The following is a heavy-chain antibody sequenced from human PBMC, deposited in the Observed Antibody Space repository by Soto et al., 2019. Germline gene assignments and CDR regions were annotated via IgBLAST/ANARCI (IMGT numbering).Heavy chain of an antibody. J-gene: IGHJ4*02. V-gene: IGHV1-69*02. CDR1: GGTFSSYT. CDR3: AARGDGGGWGFAY. CDR2: IIPILGIA. D-gene: IGHD2-21*01. Sequence: QVQLVQSGAEVKKPGSSVKVSCKASGGTFSSYTISWVRQAPGQGLEWMGRIIPILGIANYAQKFQGRVTITADKSTSTPYRGWSGGRSGDRAVYEFAARGDGGGWGFAYGGREPLV.